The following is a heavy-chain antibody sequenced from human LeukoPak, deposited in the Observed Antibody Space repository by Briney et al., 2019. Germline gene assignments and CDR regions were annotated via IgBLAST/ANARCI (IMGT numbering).Heavy chain of an antibody. Sequence: GRCLRLSCAASGFTFDDYAMHWVRQAPGKGLEWVSGISWNSGSIGYADSVKGRFTISRDNAKNSLYLQMNSLRAEDTALYYCAKDIGSTVTTLDYWGQGTLVTVSS. V-gene: IGHV3-9*01. D-gene: IGHD4-11*01. CDR2: ISWNSGSI. J-gene: IGHJ4*02. CDR1: GFTFDDYA. CDR3: AKDIGSTVTTLDY.